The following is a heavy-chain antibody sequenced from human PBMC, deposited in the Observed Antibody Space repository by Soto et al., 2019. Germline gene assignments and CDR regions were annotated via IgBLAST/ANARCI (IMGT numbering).Heavy chain of an antibody. CDR3: AREDWFHFFDF. D-gene: IGHD3-9*01. CDR1: GGSISSGGYS. J-gene: IGHJ4*02. Sequence: QLQLQESGSGLVKPSQTLSLTCAVSGGSISSGGYSWSWIRQPPGKGLEWIGYIYHSASTYYTPSLNSGLTSSVDRATNQFSLKLRSVTAAATAVDSCAREDWFHFFDFWGQGALVTVSS. V-gene: IGHV4-30-2*01. CDR2: IYHSAST.